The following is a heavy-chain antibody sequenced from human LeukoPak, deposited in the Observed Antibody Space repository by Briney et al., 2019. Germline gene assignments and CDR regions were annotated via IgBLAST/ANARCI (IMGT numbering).Heavy chain of an antibody. D-gene: IGHD4-17*01. Sequence: GASVKVSCKASGYTFTGYYMHWVRQAPGQGLEWMGWINTNTGNPTYAQGFTGRFVFSLDTSVSTAYLQISSLKAEDTAVYYCARGAYGDYREYYFDYWGQGTLVTVSS. CDR3: ARGAYGDYREYYFDY. CDR1: GYTFTGYY. J-gene: IGHJ4*02. CDR2: INTNTGNP. V-gene: IGHV7-4-1*02.